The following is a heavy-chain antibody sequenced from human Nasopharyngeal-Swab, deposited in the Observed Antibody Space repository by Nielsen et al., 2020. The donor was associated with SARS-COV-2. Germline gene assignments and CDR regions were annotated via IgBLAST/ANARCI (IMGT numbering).Heavy chain of an antibody. Sequence: SETLSLTCTVSSGSISSSSYYWGWIRQPPGKGLEWIGSIYYSGSTYYNPSLKSRVTISVDTSKNQFSLKLSSVTAADTAVYYCARPRADYYDSSGYWGQGTLVTVSS. V-gene: IGHV4-39*01. CDR1: SGSISSSSYY. CDR2: IYYSGST. D-gene: IGHD3-22*01. J-gene: IGHJ4*02. CDR3: ARPRADYYDSSGY.